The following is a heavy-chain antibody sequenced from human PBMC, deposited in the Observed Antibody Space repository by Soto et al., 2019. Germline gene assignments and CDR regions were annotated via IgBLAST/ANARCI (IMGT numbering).Heavy chain of an antibody. V-gene: IGHV2-5*02. J-gene: IGHJ4*02. CDR2: IYWDDDK. CDR3: AHSYSSSWYRDFDY. CDR1: VLSLSTSIVG. Sequence: SGLPLVNATQTLTLPCTFCVLSLSTSIVGVGWLRQPPGKALEWLALIYWDDDKRYSPSLKSRLTITKDTSKNQVVLTMTNMDPVDTATYYCAHSYSSSWYRDFDYWGQGTMVTSPQ. D-gene: IGHD6-13*01.